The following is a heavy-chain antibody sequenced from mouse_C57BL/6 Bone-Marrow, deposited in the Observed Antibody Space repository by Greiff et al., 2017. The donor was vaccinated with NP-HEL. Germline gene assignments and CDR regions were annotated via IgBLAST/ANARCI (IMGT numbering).Heavy chain of an antibody. D-gene: IGHD1-1*01. Sequence: VQLKQSGAELVRPGASVKLSCTASGFNIKDYYMHWVKQRPEQGLEWIGRIDPEDGDTEYAPKFQGKATMTADTSSNPASLPRSGLTSEDTAVYYFTTHYYGSDYWGQGTTLTVSS. CDR1: GFNIKDYY. V-gene: IGHV14-1*01. CDR2: IDPEDGDT. CDR3: TTHYYGSDY. J-gene: IGHJ2*01.